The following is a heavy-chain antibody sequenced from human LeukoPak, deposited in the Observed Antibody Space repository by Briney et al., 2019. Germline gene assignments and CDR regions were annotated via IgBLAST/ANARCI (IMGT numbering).Heavy chain of an antibody. CDR2: IYYSGST. V-gene: IGHV4-59*01. J-gene: IGHJ2*01. D-gene: IGHD4-23*01. CDR3: ARDTPDYGGNPNWYFDL. CDR1: GGSISSYY. Sequence: PSETLSLTCTVSGGSISSYYWSWIRQPPGKGLEWIGYIYYSGSTNYNPSLKSRVTISVDTSKNQFSLKLSSVTAADTAVYYCARDTPDYGGNPNWYFDLWGRGTLVTVSS.